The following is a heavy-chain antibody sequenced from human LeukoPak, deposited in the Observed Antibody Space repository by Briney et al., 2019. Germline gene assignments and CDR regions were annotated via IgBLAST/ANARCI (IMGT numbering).Heavy chain of an antibody. V-gene: IGHV3-23*01. CDR3: ARRGLQGFCSVNSCHSFFDS. J-gene: IGHJ5*01. D-gene: IGHD2-15*01. CDR1: GFTFSHHS. CDR2: ITASGGDT. Sequence: HPGGSLRLSCVASGFTFSHHSISWVRQAPGKGLEWVSAITASGGDTFYAESVEGRFSVSRDDSKSTVFLQISSLTADDTGIYFCARRGLQGFCSVNSCHSFFDSWGRGTRVIVSS.